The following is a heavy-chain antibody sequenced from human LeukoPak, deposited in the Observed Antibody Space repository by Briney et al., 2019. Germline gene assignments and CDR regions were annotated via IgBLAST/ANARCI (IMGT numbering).Heavy chain of an antibody. D-gene: IGHD3-10*01. CDR3: AKSLGSVLTYYYYMDV. CDR1: GGSFSGYY. J-gene: IGHJ6*03. CDR2: INHSGST. Sequence: SETLSLTCAVYGGSFSGYYWSWIRQPPGKGLEWIGEINHSGSTNYNPSLKSRVTISVDTSKNQFSLKLSSVTAADTAVYYCAKSLGSVLTYYYYMDVWGKGTTVTISS. V-gene: IGHV4-34*01.